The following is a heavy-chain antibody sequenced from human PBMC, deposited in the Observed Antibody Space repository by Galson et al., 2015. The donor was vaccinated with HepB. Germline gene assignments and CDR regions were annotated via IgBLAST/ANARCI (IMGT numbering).Heavy chain of an antibody. CDR3: ARAHEFYDSTGYYQGDY. D-gene: IGHD3-22*01. CDR1: GYNFNSYG. CDR2: ISAYSGKT. J-gene: IGHJ4*02. Sequence: SVKVSCKASGYNFNSYGISWMRQAPGQGLEWMEWISAYSGKTNYTQKVQDRVTMATDTSTSTAYMELRSLRSDDTAVYYCARAHEFYDSTGYYQGDYWGQGTLVTVSS. V-gene: IGHV1-18*01.